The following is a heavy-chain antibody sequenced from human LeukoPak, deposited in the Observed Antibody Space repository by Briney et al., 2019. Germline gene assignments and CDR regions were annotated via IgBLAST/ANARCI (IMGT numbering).Heavy chain of an antibody. CDR2: ISSSSSTI. V-gene: IGHV3-48*04. J-gene: IGHJ3*02. D-gene: IGHD2-8*02. CDR1: GFTFSDYS. Sequence: PGGSLRLSCAASGFTFSDYSMTWGRQAPGKGLEWVSYISSSSSTIYYADSEKGRFTISRDNAKKSLYLQMNSLRAEDTAVYYCARVGYGSTGSYAFDIWGQGTMVTVSS. CDR3: ARVGYGSTGSYAFDI.